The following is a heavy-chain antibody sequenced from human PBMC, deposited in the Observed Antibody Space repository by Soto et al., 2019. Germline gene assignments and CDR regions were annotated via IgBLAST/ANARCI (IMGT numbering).Heavy chain of an antibody. J-gene: IGHJ6*02. V-gene: IGHV4-34*01. CDR3: ARDRKGSLYYYGMDV. Sequence: SETLSLTCAVYGGSFSGYIWSWIRQPPGKGLQWIGQINHSGSTNYNPSLKSRVTISVDTSKNQFSLKLSSVTAADTAVYYCARDRKGSLYYYGMDVWGQGTTVTVSS. CDR1: GGSFSGYI. CDR2: INHSGST. D-gene: IGHD3-10*01.